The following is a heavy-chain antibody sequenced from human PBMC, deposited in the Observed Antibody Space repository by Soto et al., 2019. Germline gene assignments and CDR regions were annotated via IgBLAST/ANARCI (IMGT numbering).Heavy chain of an antibody. D-gene: IGHD2-21*02. J-gene: IGHJ6*02. CDR2: LYWDDDK. CDR3: VQSRCGGDCLQSYSSHSYYGLDV. V-gene: IGHV2-5*02. CDR1: GFSLSTTGVG. Sequence: QITLKESGPTLVKPTQTLTLTCTFSGFSLSTTGVGVGWIRPPPGKALERLALLYWDDDKRYNPSLNSRLTITKDTSKTHVVLARTNMDPVDTATFYCVQSRCGGDCLQSYSSHSYYGLDVWGQGTTVTVSS.